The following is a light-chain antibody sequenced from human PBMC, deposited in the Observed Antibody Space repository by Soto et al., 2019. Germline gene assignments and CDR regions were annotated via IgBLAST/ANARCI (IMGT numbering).Light chain of an antibody. CDR2: KAS. Sequence: DIQMTQSPSTLSASVGDRFTITCLASQSISSWLAWYQQKPGKAPKLLIYKASSLESGVPSRFSGSGSGTEFTITISSLQPDDFATYYCQQYNSYSWTFGQGTKVDIK. CDR3: QQYNSYSWT. J-gene: IGKJ1*01. CDR1: QSISSW. V-gene: IGKV1-5*03.